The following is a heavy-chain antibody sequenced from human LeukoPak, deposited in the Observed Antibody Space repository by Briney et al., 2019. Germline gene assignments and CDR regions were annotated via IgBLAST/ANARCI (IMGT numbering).Heavy chain of an antibody. V-gene: IGHV4-34*01. Sequence: PSETLSLTCAVCGGSFSGYYWSWIRQPPGKGLEWIGEINHSGSTNYNPSVKSRVTISVDTSKNQFSLRLSFVTAADTAVYYCARDGGRYNAFAIWGQGTMVTVSS. D-gene: IGHD3-16*02. CDR3: ARDGGRYNAFAI. CDR2: INHSGST. J-gene: IGHJ3*02. CDR1: GGSFSGYY.